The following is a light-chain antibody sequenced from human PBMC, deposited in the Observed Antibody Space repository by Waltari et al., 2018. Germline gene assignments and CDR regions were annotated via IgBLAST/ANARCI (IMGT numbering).Light chain of an antibody. J-gene: IGKJ4*01. Sequence: EIVLTQSPGTLSLSPGERAILPCRASQSVSNNYLAWYQQKLGQAPRLLIYGASSRATGISDRFSGSGSGTDFTLTISRLEPEDFAVYYCQQYGSSPLTFGGGTKVEIK. CDR3: QQYGSSPLT. CDR1: QSVSNNY. CDR2: GAS. V-gene: IGKV3-20*01.